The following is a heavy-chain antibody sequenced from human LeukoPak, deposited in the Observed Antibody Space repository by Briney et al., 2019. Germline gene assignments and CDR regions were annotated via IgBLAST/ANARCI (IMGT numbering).Heavy chain of an antibody. D-gene: IGHD2-15*01. Sequence: ASVKVSYKASGYTFTGYYMHWVRQAPGQGLEWMGWINPNSGGTNYAQKFQGRVTMTRDTSISTAYMELSRLRSDDTAVYYCARDRGGKEQSALGYWGQGTLVTVSS. V-gene: IGHV1-2*02. CDR1: GYTFTGYY. J-gene: IGHJ4*02. CDR2: INPNSGGT. CDR3: ARDRGGKEQSALGY.